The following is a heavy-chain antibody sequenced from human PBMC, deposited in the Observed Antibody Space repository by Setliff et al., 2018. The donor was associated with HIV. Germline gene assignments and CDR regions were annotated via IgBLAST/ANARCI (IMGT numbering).Heavy chain of an antibody. CDR2: ISGRGSKT. CDR1: GFTFNTYA. V-gene: IGHV3-23*01. CDR3: VRRGVPDF. Sequence: PGGSLRLSCEGSGFTFNTYAMTWVRQTPGKGLEWVAAISGRGSKTYYGDSLKGRSTISRDNSNNTLFLQMTRLTVDDTGIYYRVRRGVPDFWGQGTQVTVSS. J-gene: IGHJ4*02.